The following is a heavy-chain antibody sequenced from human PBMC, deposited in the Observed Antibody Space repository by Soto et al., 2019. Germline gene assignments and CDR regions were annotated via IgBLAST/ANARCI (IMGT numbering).Heavy chain of an antibody. V-gene: IGHV4-39*07. CDR1: SGSISSTIYS. Sequence: SETLSLTCTVSSGSISSTIYSWDWIRQPPGKGLEWIGSIFYSGSTYYNPSLKSRVTISVDTSKNQFSLKLSSVTAADTAVYYCARTPGYWGQGTLVTVSS. CDR3: ARTPGY. J-gene: IGHJ4*02. CDR2: IFYSGST.